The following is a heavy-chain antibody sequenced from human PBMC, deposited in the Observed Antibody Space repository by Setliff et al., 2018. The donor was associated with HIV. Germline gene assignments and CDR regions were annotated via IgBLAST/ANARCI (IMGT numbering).Heavy chain of an antibody. CDR2: IRSKTYVGTT. D-gene: IGHD2-15*01. J-gene: IGHJ6*02. Sequence: GVLRLSCTASGFTFGDYAMTWVRQAPGKGLKWVGFIRSKTYVGTTEYAASVKGRFTISRDDSKSIAYLQMNSLKTEDTAVYYCTRDSPGGNSYYYGMDVWGQGTTVTVSS. CDR3: TRDSPGGNSYYYGMDV. V-gene: IGHV3-49*04. CDR1: GFTFGDYA.